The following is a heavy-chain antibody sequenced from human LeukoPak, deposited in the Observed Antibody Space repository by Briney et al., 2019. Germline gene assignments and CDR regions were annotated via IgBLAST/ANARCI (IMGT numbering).Heavy chain of an antibody. Sequence: GGSLRLSXAASGFTFGSYGMHWVRQAPGKGLEWVAFIRYDGSNKYYADSVKGRFTISRDNSKNTLYLQMNSLRAEDTAVYYCAKDWEIVVVPAAMNYWGQGTLVTVSS. CDR1: GFTFGSYG. D-gene: IGHD2-2*01. J-gene: IGHJ4*02. V-gene: IGHV3-30*02. CDR3: AKDWEIVVVPAAMNY. CDR2: IRYDGSNK.